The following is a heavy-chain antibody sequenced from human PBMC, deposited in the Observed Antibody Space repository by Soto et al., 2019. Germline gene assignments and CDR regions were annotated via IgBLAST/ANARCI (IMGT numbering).Heavy chain of an antibody. V-gene: IGHV4-39*01. D-gene: IGHD6-13*01. CDR2: IYYSGST. CDR1: GGSISSSSYY. CDR3: ATSYSSSWYRRKPYYFDY. J-gene: IGHJ4*02. Sequence: SETLSLTCTVSGGSISSSSYYWGWIRQPPGKGLEWIGSIYYSGSTYYNPSLKSRVTISVDTSKNQFSLKLSSVTAADTAVYYCATSYSSSWYRRKPYYFDYWGQGTLVTVSS.